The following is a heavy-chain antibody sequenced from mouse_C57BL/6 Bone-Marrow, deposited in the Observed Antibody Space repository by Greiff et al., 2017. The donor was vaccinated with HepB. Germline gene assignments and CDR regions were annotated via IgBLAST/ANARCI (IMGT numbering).Heavy chain of an antibody. CDR3: AREGIYYYGSSYYFDY. V-gene: IGHV1-81*01. D-gene: IGHD1-1*01. CDR1: GYTFTSYG. J-gene: IGHJ2*01. CDR2: LYPRSGNT. Sequence: VQLQESGAELARPGASVKLSCKASGYTFTSYGISWVKQRTGQGLEWIGELYPRSGNTYYNEKFKGKATLTADKSSSTAYMELRSLTSEDSAVYFCAREGIYYYGSSYYFDYWGQGTTLTVSS.